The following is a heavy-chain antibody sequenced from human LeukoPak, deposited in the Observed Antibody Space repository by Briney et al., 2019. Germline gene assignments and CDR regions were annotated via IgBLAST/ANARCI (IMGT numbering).Heavy chain of an antibody. CDR1: GGSITGYY. J-gene: IGHJ4*02. V-gene: IGHV4-4*07. CDR2: LSDTGRA. CDR3: ARGTDMTALTGYYSFVY. D-gene: IGHD3-9*01. Sequence: SETLSLTCTVSGGSITGYYWTRIRQTAGKGLEWIGRLSDTGRAYYNPSLAMRVSISLDTSNNRFSLKVTSVTAADTAVYYCARGTDMTALTGYYSFVYWGQGALVSVSS.